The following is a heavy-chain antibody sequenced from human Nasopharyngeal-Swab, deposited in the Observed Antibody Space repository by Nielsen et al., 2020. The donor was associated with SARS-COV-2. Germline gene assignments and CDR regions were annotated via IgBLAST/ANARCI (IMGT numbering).Heavy chain of an antibody. Sequence: GESLKISCAAPGFTFSNFAMTWVRQPPGKGPEWVAIIYSDGSGTFYADSVEGRFAISRDNSKNTVHLEMNSLRAEDTAVYYCAKHEINYYTLGVWGQGTTVTVSS. V-gene: IGHV3-23*03. D-gene: IGHD3-22*01. CDR2: IYSDGSGT. CDR1: GFTFSNFA. CDR3: AKHEINYYTLGV. J-gene: IGHJ6*02.